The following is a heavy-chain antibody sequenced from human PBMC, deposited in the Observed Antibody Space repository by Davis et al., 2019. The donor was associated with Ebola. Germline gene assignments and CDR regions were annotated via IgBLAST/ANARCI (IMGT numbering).Heavy chain of an antibody. J-gene: IGHJ6*02. Sequence: ASVKVSCKASGYTFTGYYMHWVRQAPGQGLEWMGWINPNSGGTNYAQKFQGRVTMTRDTSISTAYMELSRLRSDDTAVYYCARTPPAYYYGSGSYYKDYYYGMDVWGQGTTVTVSS. CDR3: ARTPPAYYYGSGSYYKDYYYGMDV. D-gene: IGHD3-10*01. CDR2: INPNSGGT. CDR1: GYTFTGYY. V-gene: IGHV1-2*02.